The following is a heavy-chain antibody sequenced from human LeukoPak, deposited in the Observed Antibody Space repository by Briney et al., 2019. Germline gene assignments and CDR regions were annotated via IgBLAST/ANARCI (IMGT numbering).Heavy chain of an antibody. D-gene: IGHD1-14*01. J-gene: IGHJ4*02. CDR1: GFPFSIYW. CDR2: INPDGRST. Sequence: VGSLRLSCAASGFPFSIYWMHWVRQAPGKGLVWVSRINPDGRSTTYADSVKGRFTISRDNAKNTLYLQMNSLRVEDTAVYYCATGGIDSRYYFDNWGQGTLVTVSS. CDR3: ATGGIDSRYYFDN. V-gene: IGHV3-74*03.